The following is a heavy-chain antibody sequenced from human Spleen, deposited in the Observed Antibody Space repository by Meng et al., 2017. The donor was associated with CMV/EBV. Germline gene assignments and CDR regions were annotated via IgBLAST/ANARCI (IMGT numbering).Heavy chain of an antibody. V-gene: IGHV4-59*01. J-gene: IGHJ5*02. CDR3: ASTKITVFGVVTWETASYNWFDP. CDR2: SDNSGSS. Sequence: SETLSLTCTVSGGSISSYYWSWIRQPPGKGLEWVGYSDNSGSSDYNPPLKSRGSISVDTSNNQFSLKLRSVTAADTAVYYCASTKITVFGVVTWETASYNWFDPWGQGTLVTVSS. D-gene: IGHD3-3*01. CDR1: GGSISSYY.